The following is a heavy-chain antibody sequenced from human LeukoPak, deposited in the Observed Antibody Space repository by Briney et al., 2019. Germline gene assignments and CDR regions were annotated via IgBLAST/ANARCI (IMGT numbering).Heavy chain of an antibody. CDR3: AKDRPDRQPLDYFDY. J-gene: IGHJ4*02. D-gene: IGHD1-14*01. CDR2: FSASSTIT. V-gene: IGHV3-23*01. Sequence: GGSLRLSCAASGFDFSSYGMSWVRQSPGKGLEWVSTFSASSTITYYADSVKGRFTISRDNSKNTLYLQMNSLRAEDTAVYYCAKDRPDRQPLDYFDYWGQGTLVTVSS. CDR1: GFDFSSYG.